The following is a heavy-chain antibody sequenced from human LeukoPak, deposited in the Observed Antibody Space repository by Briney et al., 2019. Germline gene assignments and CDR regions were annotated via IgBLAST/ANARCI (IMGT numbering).Heavy chain of an antibody. J-gene: IGHJ4*02. CDR3: ARVRLGGSGSYYYY. Sequence: PSETLSLTCTVSGGSVSSGSYYRSWIRQPPGKGREWIGDICYSGSTNYNPSLKSRVTITADTPKNQFPLRLSSVAAADKAWYYCARVRLGGSGSYYYYWGQGTRVTVS. V-gene: IGHV4-61*01. CDR2: ICYSGST. CDR1: GGSVSSGSYY. D-gene: IGHD3-10*01.